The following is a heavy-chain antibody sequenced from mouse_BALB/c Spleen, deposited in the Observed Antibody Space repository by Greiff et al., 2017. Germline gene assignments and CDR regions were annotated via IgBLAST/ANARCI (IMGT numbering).Heavy chain of an antibody. V-gene: IGHV3-2*02. J-gene: IGHJ3*01. CDR2: ISYSGST. CDR1: GYSITSDYA. D-gene: IGHD1-1*01. CDR3: ARYYGSSYLWFAY. Sequence: EVKLQESGPGLVKPSQSLSLTCTVTGYSITSDYAWNWIRQFPGNKLEWMGYISYSGSTSYNPSLKSRISITRDTSKNQFFLQLNSVTTEDTATYYCARYYGSSYLWFAYWGQGTLVTVSA.